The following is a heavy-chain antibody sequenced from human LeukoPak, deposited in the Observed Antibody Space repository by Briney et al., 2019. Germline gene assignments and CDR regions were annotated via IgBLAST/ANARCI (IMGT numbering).Heavy chain of an antibody. V-gene: IGHV3-30*02. CDR3: AKDKAILWFGELSL. J-gene: IGHJ4*02. CDR1: GFTFSSYG. D-gene: IGHD3-10*01. CDR2: IRYDGSNK. Sequence: GGSLRLSCAASGFTFSSYGMHWVRRAPGKGLEWVAFIRYDGSNKYYADSVKGRFTISRDNSKNTLYLQMNSLRAEDTAVYYCAKDKAILWFGELSLWGQGTLVTVSS.